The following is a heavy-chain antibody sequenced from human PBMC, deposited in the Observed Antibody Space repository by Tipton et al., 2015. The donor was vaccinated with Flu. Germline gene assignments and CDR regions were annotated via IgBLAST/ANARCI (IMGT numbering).Heavy chain of an antibody. D-gene: IGHD6-19*01. CDR3: VRTLGGAGAY. J-gene: IGHJ4*02. V-gene: IGHV3-23*01. Sequence: SGFTFSTYAMSWVRQAPGKGLEWVSAVSGGGAITYFADSVKGRFTISRDNSKNMVYLQMNSLRAEDSAVYYCVRTLGGAGAYWGRGTLVTVSS. CDR1: GFTFSTYA. CDR2: VSGGGAIT.